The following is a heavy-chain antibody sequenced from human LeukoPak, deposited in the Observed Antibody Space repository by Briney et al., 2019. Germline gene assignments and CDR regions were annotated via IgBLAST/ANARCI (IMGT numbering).Heavy chain of an antibody. CDR2: IYYSGST. CDR3: ARDPDCSGGSCCP. Sequence: SETLSLTCTVSGGSISSYYWNWIRQPPGKGLEWIGYIYYSGSTYYNPSLKSRVTISVDTSKNQFSLKLSSVTAADTAVYYCARDPDCSGGSCCPWGQGTLVTVSS. J-gene: IGHJ5*02. CDR1: GGSISSYY. V-gene: IGHV4-30-4*01. D-gene: IGHD2-15*01.